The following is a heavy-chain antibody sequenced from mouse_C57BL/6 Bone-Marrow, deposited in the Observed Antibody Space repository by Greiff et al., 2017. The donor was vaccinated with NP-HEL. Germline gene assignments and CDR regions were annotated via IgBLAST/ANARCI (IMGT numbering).Heavy chain of an antibody. D-gene: IGHD1-1*01. CDR2: IYPGNSDT. Sequence: VQLQQSGTVLARPGASVKMSCKTSGYTFTSYWMHWVKQRPGQGLEWIGAIYPGNSDTSYNQKFKGKAKLTAATSASTAYMELSSLTNEDSAVYYCTRDHYYGTLYYFDYWGQGTTLTVSS. V-gene: IGHV1-5*01. CDR1: GYTFTSYW. J-gene: IGHJ2*01. CDR3: TRDHYYGTLYYFDY.